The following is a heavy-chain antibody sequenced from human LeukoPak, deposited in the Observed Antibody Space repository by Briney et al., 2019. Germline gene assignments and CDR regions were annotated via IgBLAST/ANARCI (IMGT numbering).Heavy chain of an antibody. CDR1: GGSISSYY. Sequence: MASETLSLTCTVSGGSISSYYWSWIRQPPGKGLEWIGYIYYSGSTNYNPSLKSRVTISVDTSKNQFSLKLSSVTAADTAVYYCAREAGYSHAFDIWGQGTMVTVSS. CDR3: AREAGYSHAFDI. CDR2: IYYSGST. V-gene: IGHV4-59*01. D-gene: IGHD2-2*03. J-gene: IGHJ3*02.